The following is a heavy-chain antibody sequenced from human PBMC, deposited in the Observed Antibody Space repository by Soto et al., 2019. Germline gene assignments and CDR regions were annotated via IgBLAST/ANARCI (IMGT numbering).Heavy chain of an antibody. CDR2: IYYSGST. CDR3: ARDDLYSSSWYLIDY. CDR1: GGSISSGGYY. J-gene: IGHJ4*02. V-gene: IGHV4-31*03. D-gene: IGHD6-13*01. Sequence: SETLSLTCTVSGGSISSGGYYWSCIRQQPGKGLEWIGYIYYSGSTYYNPSLKSRVTISVDTSKNQFSLKLSSVTAADTAVYYCARDDLYSSSWYLIDYWGQGTLVTVSS.